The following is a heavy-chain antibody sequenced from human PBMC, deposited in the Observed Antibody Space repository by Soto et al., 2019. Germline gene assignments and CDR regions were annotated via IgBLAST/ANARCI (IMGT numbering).Heavy chain of an antibody. D-gene: IGHD3-10*01. J-gene: IGHJ4*02. CDR3: SYGSSFGY. CDR2: ISHSGRT. CDR1: GASLRSGSYY. V-gene: IGHV4-61*01. Sequence: SETLSLTCTVSGASLRSGSYYWSWIRQPPGKGLEWIGYISHSGRTNYDPSLKSRLTMSVDTSQNQFSLQLNSVTAADTAMYYCSYGSSFGYWGQGTLVTVSS.